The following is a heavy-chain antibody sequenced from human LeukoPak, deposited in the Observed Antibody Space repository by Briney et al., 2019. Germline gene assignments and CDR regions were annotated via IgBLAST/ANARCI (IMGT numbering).Heavy chain of an antibody. CDR2: IKSKTDGGTR. V-gene: IGHV3-15*01. CDR1: GFTSSNAW. CDR3: TTFDYAAFLI. Sequence: GXXRLSCAVSGFTSSNAWMSWVRQAPGKGLEWVGRIKSKTDGGTRDYAAPVKGRFTISRDDSKNTLYLQMNSLKTEDTAVYYCTTFDYAAFLIWGQGTMVTVSS. J-gene: IGHJ3*02. D-gene: IGHD4/OR15-4a*01.